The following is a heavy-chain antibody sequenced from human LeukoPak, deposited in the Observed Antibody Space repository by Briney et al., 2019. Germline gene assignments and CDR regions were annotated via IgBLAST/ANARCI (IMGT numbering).Heavy chain of an antibody. V-gene: IGHV3-30*18. D-gene: IGHD4-17*01. CDR3: AKAGMTTVTTPFDY. Sequence: GGSLRLSCAASGFTFSSYGMHWVRQAPGKGLEWVAVISYDGSNKYYADSVKGRFTISRDNSKNTLYLQMNSLRAEDTAVYYCAKAGMTTVTTPFDYWGQGTLVTVSS. CDR2: ISYDGSNK. J-gene: IGHJ4*02. CDR1: GFTFSSYG.